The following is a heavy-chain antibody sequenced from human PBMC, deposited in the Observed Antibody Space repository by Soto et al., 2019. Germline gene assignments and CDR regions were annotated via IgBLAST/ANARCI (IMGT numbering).Heavy chain of an antibody. Sequence: QVQLVQSGAEGKKPGSSVKVSCKASGGTFSSYGISWVRQAPGQGLEWMGGTIPNFGTAHDALKFQGRVTISADESTSTAYMELSSLRYEDTAVYYCARIRSDSSAYYLDYWGQGTPVTVSS. V-gene: IGHV1-69*12. D-gene: IGHD3-22*01. CDR2: TIPNFGTA. J-gene: IGHJ4*02. CDR3: ARIRSDSSAYYLDY. CDR1: GGTFSSYG.